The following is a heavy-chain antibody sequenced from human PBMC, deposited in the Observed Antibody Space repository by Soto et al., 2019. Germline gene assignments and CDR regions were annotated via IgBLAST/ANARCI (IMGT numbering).Heavy chain of an antibody. CDR2: ISYDGSNK. Sequence: QVQLVESGGGVVQPGRSLRLSCAASGFTFSSYAMHWVRQAPGKGLEWVAVISYDGSNKYYADSVKGRFTISRDNSKNTLYLQMNSLRAEDTAVYYCAKGGVHYYYYYMEIWGKGTTVTVSS. CDR1: GFTFSSYA. CDR3: AKGGVHYYYYYMEI. J-gene: IGHJ6*03. V-gene: IGHV3-30*18.